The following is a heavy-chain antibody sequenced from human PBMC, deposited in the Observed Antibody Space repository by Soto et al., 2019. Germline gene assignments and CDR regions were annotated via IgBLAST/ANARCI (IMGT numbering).Heavy chain of an antibody. J-gene: IGHJ5*02. Sequence: GGSLRLSCAASGFTFSSYAMSWVRQAPGKGLEWVSAISGSGGSTYYADSVKGRFTISRDNSKNTLYLQMNSLRAEDTAVYYCAKEYCGGGSCYGTNGFYPWGQGTQVTVSS. CDR3: AKEYCGGGSCYGTNGFYP. CDR2: ISGSGGST. V-gene: IGHV3-23*01. CDR1: GFTFSSYA. D-gene: IGHD2-15*01.